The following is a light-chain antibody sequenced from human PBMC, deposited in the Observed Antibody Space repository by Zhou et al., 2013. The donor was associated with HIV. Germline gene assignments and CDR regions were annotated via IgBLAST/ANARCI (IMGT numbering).Light chain of an antibody. Sequence: DIQMTQSPSSLSASVGDRVTITCRASQNISSFLNWYQQKPGRAPTLLIYKASTLQTGVPSRFSGSGSGTNFSFTISSLQPEDIATYYCQQYDTLPPLFTFGPGTKVDIK. V-gene: IGKV1-33*01. CDR2: KAS. CDR1: QNISSF. J-gene: IGKJ3*01. CDR3: QQYDTLPPLFT.